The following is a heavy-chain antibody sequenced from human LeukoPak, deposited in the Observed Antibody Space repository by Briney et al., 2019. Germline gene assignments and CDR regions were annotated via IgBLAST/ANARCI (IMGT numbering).Heavy chain of an antibody. J-gene: IGHJ4*02. Sequence: SETLSLTCTVSGGSISSYYWSWIRQPPGKGLEWIGYIYSSGSTNYNPSLKSRVIISVDTSKNQFSLKLSPVIAADTAVYYCARVGVDYSGNINKYYFDYWGQGTLVTVSS. CDR1: GGSISSYY. CDR3: ARVGVDYSGNINKYYFDY. V-gene: IGHV4-59*01. CDR2: IYSSGST. D-gene: IGHD4-23*01.